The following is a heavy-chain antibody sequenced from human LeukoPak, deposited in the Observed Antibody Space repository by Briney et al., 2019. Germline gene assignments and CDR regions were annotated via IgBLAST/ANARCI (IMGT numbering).Heavy chain of an antibody. CDR3: ARDPAYSGNSGY. J-gene: IGHJ4*02. Sequence: PGGSLRLSCAASGFTFSSYSMNWVRQAPGKGLEWASYISSSSSTIYYADSVKGRFTISRDNAKNSLYLQMNSLRAEDTAVYYCARDPAYSGNSGYWGQGTLVTVSS. V-gene: IGHV3-48*01. D-gene: IGHD5-12*01. CDR2: ISSSSSTI. CDR1: GFTFSSYS.